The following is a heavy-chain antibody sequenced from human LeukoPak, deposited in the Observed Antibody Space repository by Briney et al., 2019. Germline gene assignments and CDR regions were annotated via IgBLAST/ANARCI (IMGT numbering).Heavy chain of an antibody. D-gene: IGHD3-9*01. V-gene: IGHV3-74*01. CDR1: GFTFSTYW. CDR3: AAGYFDWHY. CDR2: INPDGSDT. J-gene: IGHJ4*02. Sequence: RTGGSLRLSCAASGFTFSTYWMHWVRQAPGKGLAWVSRINPDGSDTSHADSVKGRFTISRDNAKSSLYLQMNRLRGEDTAMYYCAAGYFDWHYWGQGILVTVSS.